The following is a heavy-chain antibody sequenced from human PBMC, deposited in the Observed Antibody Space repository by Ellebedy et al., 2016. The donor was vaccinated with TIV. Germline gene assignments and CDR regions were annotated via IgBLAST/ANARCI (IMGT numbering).Heavy chain of an antibody. D-gene: IGHD3-22*01. CDR1: GFTFSGDW. CDR3: AKGRGGGSDSSAPRYYFDY. Sequence: PGGSLRLSCAASGFTFSGDWMSWVRQAPGKGLEWVSTISNTGSRTYYADSVEGRFIISRDNSKKTLYLQMNSLRAEDTAVYYCAKGRGGGSDSSAPRYYFDYWGLGTLVTVSS. J-gene: IGHJ4*02. CDR2: ISNTGSRT. V-gene: IGHV3-23*01.